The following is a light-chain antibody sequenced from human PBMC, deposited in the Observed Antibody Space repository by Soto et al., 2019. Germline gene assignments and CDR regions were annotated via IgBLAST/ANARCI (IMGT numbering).Light chain of an antibody. Sequence: QSVLTQPPSVSAAPGQKVTISCSGSSANIGNNYVYWYQQLPGTAPKLLIYDNNKRPSGIPDRFSGSNSGTSATLGITGLETGDEADYYCGTWDSGLSAGVFGGGTKLTVL. V-gene: IGLV1-51*01. J-gene: IGLJ2*01. CDR2: DNN. CDR3: GTWDSGLSAGV. CDR1: SANIGNNY.